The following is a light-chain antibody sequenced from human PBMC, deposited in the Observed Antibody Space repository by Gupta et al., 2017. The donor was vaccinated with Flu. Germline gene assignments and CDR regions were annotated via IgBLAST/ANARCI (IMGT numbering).Light chain of an antibody. CDR1: SSDVGRSDS. CDR3: SLYTSINNFYV. Sequence: QTALTQPASVSGSPGQSITISFTGTSSDVGRSDSVSWYQQHPGKAPQLLIYDVSSRPSGVSSRFSGSKSGNTASLTISGVQAGDETDYYCSLYTSINNFYVFGTGTKVTVL. J-gene: IGLJ1*01. CDR2: DVS. V-gene: IGLV2-14*01.